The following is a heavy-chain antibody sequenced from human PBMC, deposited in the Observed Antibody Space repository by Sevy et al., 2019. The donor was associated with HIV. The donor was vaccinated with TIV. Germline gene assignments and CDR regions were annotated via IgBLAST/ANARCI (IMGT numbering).Heavy chain of an antibody. CDR2: IKSKTDGGTR. CDR1: GFTFKNAW. Sequence: GGSLRLSCLASGFTFKNAWMSWVRQTPGKGLEWVGRIKSKTDGGTRDFAAVVKGRFAITRDDSKNTVSLQMDNLRTEDTAIYYCTAEVGTSDFDYWGQGILVTVSS. V-gene: IGHV3-15*01. D-gene: IGHD1-26*01. J-gene: IGHJ4*02. CDR3: TAEVGTSDFDY.